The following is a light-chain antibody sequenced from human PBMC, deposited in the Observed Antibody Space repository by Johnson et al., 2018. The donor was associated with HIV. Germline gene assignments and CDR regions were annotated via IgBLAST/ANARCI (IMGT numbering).Light chain of an antibody. V-gene: IGLV1-51*01. J-gene: IGLJ1*01. CDR1: GSKIENNY. CDR3: GTWDSRLSIFV. CDR2: DNT. Sequence: QSILTQPPSVSAAPGQKVTISCSGNGSKIENNYISWYQQFPERAPKLLIYDNTKRPSGIPDRFSGSKSDTSATLAITGLQTGDEADYFCGTWDSRLSIFVFGTGTKITV.